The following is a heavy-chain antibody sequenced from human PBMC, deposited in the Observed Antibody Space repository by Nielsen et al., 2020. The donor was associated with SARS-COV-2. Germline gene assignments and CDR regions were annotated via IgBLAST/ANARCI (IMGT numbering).Heavy chain of an antibody. CDR1: GGSISSYY. D-gene: IGHD1-26*01. V-gene: IGHV4-59*01. CDR2: IYYSGST. Sequence: SETLSLTCTVSGGSISSYYRSWIRQPPGKGLEWIGYIYYSGSTNYNPSLKSRVTISVDTSKNQFSLKLSSVTAADTAVYYCASWSSPYYFDYWGQGTLVTVSS. CDR3: ASWSSPYYFDY. J-gene: IGHJ4*02.